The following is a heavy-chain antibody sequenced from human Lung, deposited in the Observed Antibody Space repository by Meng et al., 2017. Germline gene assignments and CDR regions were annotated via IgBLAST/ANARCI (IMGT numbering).Heavy chain of an antibody. CDR1: GGSFSDYY. CDR3: ARGPTTMAHDFDY. Sequence: VQLEKWGAGRLKPSETLSLTCVVAGGSFSDYYWSWIRQPPGKGLEWIGEINHSGSTNYNPALESRATISVDTSQNNLSLKLSSVTAADSAVYYCARGPTTMAHDFDYWGQGTLVTVSS. CDR2: INHSGST. D-gene: IGHD4-11*01. V-gene: IGHV4-34*01. J-gene: IGHJ4*02.